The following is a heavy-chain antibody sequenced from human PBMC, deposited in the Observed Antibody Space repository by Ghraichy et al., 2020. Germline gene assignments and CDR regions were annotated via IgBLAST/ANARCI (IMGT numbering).Heavy chain of an antibody. J-gene: IGHJ5*02. CDR3: ARQISFWFDP. CDR2: IYYSGST. V-gene: IGHV4-39*01. CDR1: GGSISSSSYY. D-gene: IGHD3-3*02. Sequence: SQTLSLTYTVSGGSISSSSYYWGWIRQPPGKGLEWIGSIYYSGSTYYNPSLKSRVTISVDTSKNQFSLKLSSVTAADTAVYYCARQISFWFDPWGQGTLVTVSS.